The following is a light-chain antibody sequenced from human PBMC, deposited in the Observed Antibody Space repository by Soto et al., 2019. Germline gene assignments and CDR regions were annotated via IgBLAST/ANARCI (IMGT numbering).Light chain of an antibody. Sequence: EIVMTQSPATLSVSPGERATLSCRASQSVGSNLAWYQQKPGQAPRLLIYGASTRTTAIPARFSGSGSGTEFTLTISSLQSEDFAVYYCQHSNNWPPYAFGQGTKLEIK. CDR2: GAS. CDR1: QSVGSN. CDR3: QHSNNWPPYA. V-gene: IGKV3-15*01. J-gene: IGKJ2*01.